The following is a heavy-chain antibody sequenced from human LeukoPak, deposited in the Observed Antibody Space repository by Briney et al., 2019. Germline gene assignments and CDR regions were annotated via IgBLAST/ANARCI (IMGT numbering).Heavy chain of an antibody. CDR1: GYTFTGYY. CDR2: INPNSGGT. J-gene: IGHJ6*03. Sequence: ASAKVSCKASGYTFTGYYMHWVRQAPGQGLEWVGWINPNSGGTNYAQKFQGRVTMTRDTSISTAYMEVSRLTSDDTAVYYCARSETGTTLYYYYMDVWGTGTTVTVSS. D-gene: IGHD1-1*01. V-gene: IGHV1-2*02. CDR3: ARSETGTTLYYYYMDV.